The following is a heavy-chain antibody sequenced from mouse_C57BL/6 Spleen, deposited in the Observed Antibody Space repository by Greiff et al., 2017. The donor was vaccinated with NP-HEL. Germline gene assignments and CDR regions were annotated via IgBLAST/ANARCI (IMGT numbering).Heavy chain of an antibody. CDR2: IDPSDSYT. CDR3: ARREGGDYFDY. CDR1: GYTFTSYW. Sequence: QVQLKQPGAELVMPGASVKLSCKASGYTFTSYWMHWVKQRPGQGLEWIGEIDPSDSYTNYNQKFKGKSTLTVDKSSSTAYMQLSSLTSEDSAVYYCARREGGDYFDYWGQGTTLTVSS. D-gene: IGHD1-1*02. V-gene: IGHV1-69*01. J-gene: IGHJ2*01.